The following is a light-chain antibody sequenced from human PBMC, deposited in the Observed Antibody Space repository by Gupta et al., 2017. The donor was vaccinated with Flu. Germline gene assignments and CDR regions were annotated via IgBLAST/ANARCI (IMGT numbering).Light chain of an antibody. CDR1: QSVSRN. CDR2: GAS. J-gene: IGKJ4*01. CDR3: LQDNDWPNT. Sequence: EIMITQSPATLSVSPGERATLSCRASQSVSRNLGWYQQKPGQPPRLLIYGASTRATGVPARFSGSGSETEFTLTISSLQSEDFAVYHCLQDNDWPNTCGGGSTLEIK. V-gene: IGKV3-15*01.